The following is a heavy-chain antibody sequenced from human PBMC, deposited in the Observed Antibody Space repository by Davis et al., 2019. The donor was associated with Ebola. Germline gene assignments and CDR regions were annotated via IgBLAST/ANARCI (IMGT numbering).Heavy chain of an antibody. J-gene: IGHJ5*02. V-gene: IGHV4-34*09. CDR2: INHSGST. CDR3: ARAGRLENWFDP. CDR1: GGSFSGYY. Sequence: PSETLSLTCAVYGGSFSGYYWSWIRQPPGKGLEWIGEINHSGSTNYNPSLKSRVTISVDTSKNQFSLKLSSVTAADTAVYYCARAGRLENWFDPWGQGTLVTVSS.